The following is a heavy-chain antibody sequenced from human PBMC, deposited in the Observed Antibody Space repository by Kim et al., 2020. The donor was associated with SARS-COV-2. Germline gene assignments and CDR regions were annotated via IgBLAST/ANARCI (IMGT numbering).Heavy chain of an antibody. CDR2: IIPIFGTA. D-gene: IGHD4-17*01. Sequence: SVKVSCKASGGTFSSYAISWVRQAPGQGLEWMGGIIPIFGTANYAQKFQGRVTITADESTSTAYMELSSLRSEDTAVYYCASPRSPHLREPFDYWGQGTLVTVSS. J-gene: IGHJ4*02. CDR3: ASPRSPHLREPFDY. V-gene: IGHV1-69*13. CDR1: GGTFSSYA.